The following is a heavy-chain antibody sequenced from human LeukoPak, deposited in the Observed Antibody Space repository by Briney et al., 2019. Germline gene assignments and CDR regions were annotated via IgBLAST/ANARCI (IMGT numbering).Heavy chain of an antibody. CDR3: ARGGVMIFDAFDI. J-gene: IGHJ3*02. D-gene: IGHD3-16*01. Sequence: GASVKVSCKASGYTFTSYDINWVRQATGQGLEWMGWMNPNSGNTSYAQKFQGRVTMTRDTSTSTVYMELSSLRSEDTAVYYCARGGVMIFDAFDIWGQGTMVTVSS. V-gene: IGHV1-8*01. CDR2: MNPNSGNT. CDR1: GYTFTSYD.